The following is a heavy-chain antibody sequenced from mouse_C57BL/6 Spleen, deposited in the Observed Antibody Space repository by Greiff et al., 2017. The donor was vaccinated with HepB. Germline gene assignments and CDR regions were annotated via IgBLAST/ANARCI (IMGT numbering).Heavy chain of an antibody. J-gene: IGHJ3*01. V-gene: IGHV1-26*01. CDR2: INPNNGGT. Sequence: VQLQQSGPELVKPGASVKISCKASGYTFTDYYMNWVKQSHGKSLEWIGDINPNNGGTSYNQKFKGKATLTVDKSSSTAYMELRSLTSEDSAVYYCARGGLRAGFAYWGQGTLVTVSA. CDR3: ARGGLRAGFAY. CDR1: GYTFTDYY. D-gene: IGHD2-4*01.